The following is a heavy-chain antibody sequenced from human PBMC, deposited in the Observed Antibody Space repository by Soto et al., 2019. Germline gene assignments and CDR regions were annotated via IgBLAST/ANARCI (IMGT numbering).Heavy chain of an antibody. J-gene: IGHJ4*01. Sequence: PGGSLRLSCAASGFTFSSYWMSWVRQAPGKGLEWVANIKQDGSEKYYVDSLKGRFTISRDNAKNSLYLQMNSLRAEDAAVYYCARDHIEGASDFDYWRYVTLVTFSS. CDR2: IKQDGSEK. V-gene: IGHV3-7*01. CDR1: GFTFSSYW. CDR3: ARDHIEGASDFDY. D-gene: IGHD1-26*01.